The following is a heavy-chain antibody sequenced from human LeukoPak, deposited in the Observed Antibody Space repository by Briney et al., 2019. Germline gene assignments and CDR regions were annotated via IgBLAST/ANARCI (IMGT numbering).Heavy chain of an antibody. Sequence: SETLSLTCTVSRGSFASSRYYWGWLRQPPGKGLEWIGTIYNSGDTYYNPSLRGRVAISLDTSKSQLSLILSSVTAADTAVYYCARNPFGYCSGGSCSRDFDFWGQGTLVTVSS. V-gene: IGHV4-39*01. D-gene: IGHD2-15*01. CDR2: IYNSGDT. CDR3: ARNPFGYCSGGSCSRDFDF. J-gene: IGHJ4*02. CDR1: RGSFASSRYY.